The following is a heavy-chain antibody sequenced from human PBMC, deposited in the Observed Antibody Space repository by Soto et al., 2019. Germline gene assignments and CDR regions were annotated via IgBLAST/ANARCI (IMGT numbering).Heavy chain of an antibody. CDR1: GYTFTSYD. CDR2: MNPNSGNT. D-gene: IGHD3-10*01. J-gene: IGHJ5*02. V-gene: IGHV1-8*01. CDR3: ARDTSFHYYGSGWGWFDP. Sequence: ASVKVSCKASGYTFTSYDINWVRQATGQGLEWMGWMNPNSGNTGYAQKFQGRVTMTRNTSISTAYMELSSLRSEDTAVYYCARDTSFHYYGSGWGWFDPWGQGTLVTVSS.